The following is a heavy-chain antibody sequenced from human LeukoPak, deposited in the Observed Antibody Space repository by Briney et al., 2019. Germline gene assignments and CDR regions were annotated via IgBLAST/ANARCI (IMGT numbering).Heavy chain of an antibody. D-gene: IGHD3-16*02. CDR1: GFTFSSYS. CDR2: ISYDGSNK. V-gene: IGHV3-30*18. CDR3: AKDNDYVWGSYLDY. J-gene: IGHJ4*02. Sequence: GGSLRLSCAASGFTFSSYSMIWVRQAPGKGLEWVAVISYDGSNKYYADSVKGRFTISRDNSKNTLYLQMNSLRAEDTAVYYCAKDNDYVWGSYLDYWGQGTLVTVSS.